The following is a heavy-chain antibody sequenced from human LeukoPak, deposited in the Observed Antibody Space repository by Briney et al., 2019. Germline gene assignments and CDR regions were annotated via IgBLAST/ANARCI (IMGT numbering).Heavy chain of an antibody. J-gene: IGHJ4*02. V-gene: IGHV3-33*01. CDR3: ARTSPGYSSGWSYGGGYFDY. CDR2: IWYDGSNK. D-gene: IGHD6-19*01. CDR1: GFTFSSYG. Sequence: PGRSLRLSCAASGFTFSSYGMHWVRQAPGKGLEWVAVIWYDGSNKYYADYVKGRFTISRDNSKNTLYLQMNSLRAEDTAVYYCARTSPGYSSGWSYGGGYFDYWGQGTLVTVSS.